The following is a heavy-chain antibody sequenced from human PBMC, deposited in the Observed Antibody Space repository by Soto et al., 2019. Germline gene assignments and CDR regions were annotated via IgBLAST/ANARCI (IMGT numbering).Heavy chain of an antibody. Sequence: ASVKVSCKXSGYTFTSYGISWVRQAPGQGLEWMGWISAYNGNTNYAQKLQGRVTMTTDTSTSTAYMELRSLRSDDTAVYYCARVHYDSSGYYYFVDVDYWGQGTLVTVSS. J-gene: IGHJ4*02. V-gene: IGHV1-18*01. CDR2: ISAYNGNT. D-gene: IGHD3-22*01. CDR1: GYTFTSYG. CDR3: ARVHYDSSGYYYFVDVDY.